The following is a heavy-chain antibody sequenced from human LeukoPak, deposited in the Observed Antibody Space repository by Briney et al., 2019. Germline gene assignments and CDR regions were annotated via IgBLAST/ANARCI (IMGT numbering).Heavy chain of an antibody. D-gene: IGHD3-22*01. CDR3: AREGLYYDSSGYYSDY. Sequence: SVKVSCKASGGTFSSYAISWVRQAPGQGLEWMGGIIPIFGTANYAQKFQGRVTITADESTSTAYMELRSLRSDDTAVYYCAREGLYYDSSGYYSDYWGQGTLVTVSS. J-gene: IGHJ4*02. CDR2: IIPIFGTA. CDR1: GGTFSSYA. V-gene: IGHV1-69*13.